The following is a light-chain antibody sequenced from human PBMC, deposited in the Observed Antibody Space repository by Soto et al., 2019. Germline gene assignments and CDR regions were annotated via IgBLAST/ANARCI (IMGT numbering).Light chain of an antibody. CDR1: QSISSY. Sequence: DIQMTQSPSSLSASVGDRVTITGGASQSISSYVNWYQQKPGKAPKLLIYAASSLQSGVPSRFSGSGYGTDFSLTISSLQPEDFATYYCQQAHSFPITFGQGTRLEIK. CDR2: AAS. CDR3: QQAHSFPIT. V-gene: IGKV1-39*01. J-gene: IGKJ5*01.